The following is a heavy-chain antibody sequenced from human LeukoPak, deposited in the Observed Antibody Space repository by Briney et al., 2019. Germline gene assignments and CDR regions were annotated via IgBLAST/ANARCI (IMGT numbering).Heavy chain of an antibody. CDR3: AREREIYDFWSGYYTRREFDY. D-gene: IGHD3-3*01. CDR1: GGSFSSYY. Sequence: SETLSLTCTVSGGSFSSYYWSWIRQPPGKGLEWIGYIYYSGSTNYNPSLKSRVTISVDTSKNQFSLKLSSVTAADTAVYYCAREREIYDFWSGYYTRREFDYWGQGTLVTVSS. J-gene: IGHJ4*02. V-gene: IGHV4-59*01. CDR2: IYYSGST.